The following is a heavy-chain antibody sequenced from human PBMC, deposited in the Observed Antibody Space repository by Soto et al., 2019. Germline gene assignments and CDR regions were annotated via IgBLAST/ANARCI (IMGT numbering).Heavy chain of an antibody. CDR3: AITLTYCTNGVCYYFDY. D-gene: IGHD2-8*01. V-gene: IGHV3-21*01. CDR1: GFTFSSYS. Sequence: GGSLRLSCAASGFTFSSYSMNWVRQAPGKGLEWVSSISSSSSYIYYADSVKGRFTISRDNAKNSLYLQMNSLRAEDTAVYYCAITLTYCTNGVCYYFDYWGQGTLVTVSS. J-gene: IGHJ4*02. CDR2: ISSSSSYI.